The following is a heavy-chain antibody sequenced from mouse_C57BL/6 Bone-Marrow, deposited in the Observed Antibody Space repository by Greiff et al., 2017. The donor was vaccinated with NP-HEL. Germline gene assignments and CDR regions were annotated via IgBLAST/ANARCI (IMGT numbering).Heavy chain of an antibody. CDR1: GYAFSSYW. CDR3: ARCDYYGSSYWYFDV. J-gene: IGHJ1*03. Sequence: QVQLQQSGAELVKPGASVKISCKASGYAFSSYWMNWVKQRPGKGLEWIGQLYPGDGDTNYNGKFKGKATLTADKSSSTAYMQLSSLTSEDSAVYFCARCDYYGSSYWYFDVWGTGTTVTVSS. CDR2: LYPGDGDT. D-gene: IGHD1-1*01. V-gene: IGHV1-80*01.